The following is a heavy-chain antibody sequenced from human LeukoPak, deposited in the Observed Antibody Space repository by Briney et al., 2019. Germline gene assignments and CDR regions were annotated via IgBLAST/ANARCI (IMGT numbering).Heavy chain of an antibody. CDR1: GYSISSGYY. V-gene: IGHV4-38-2*02. D-gene: IGHD1-26*01. CDR3: AIHFVYSGSYHFDY. CDR2: IYHSGST. Sequence: PSETLSLTCTVSGYSISSGYYWGWIRQPPGKGLEWIGSIYHSGSTYYNPSLKSRVTISVDTSKNQFSLKLSSVTAADTAVYYCAIHFVYSGSYHFDYWGQGTLVTVSS. J-gene: IGHJ4*02.